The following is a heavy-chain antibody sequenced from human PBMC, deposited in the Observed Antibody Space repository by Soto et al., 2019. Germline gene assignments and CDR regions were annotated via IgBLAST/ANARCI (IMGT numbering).Heavy chain of an antibody. CDR3: ARARDSTTGTRINTMDA. CDR2: IYSDGST. D-gene: IGHD4-4*01. V-gene: IGHV3-53*02. Sequence: EVQLVETGGGLIQPGGSLRLSCAASGLTVSTNYLSWVRQAPGKGLEWVSIIYSDGSTFYGGSLRGRFTISRDNSKNTLYLQMDSLRAEDTAVYYCARARDSTTGTRINTMDAWGQGTTVTVSS. CDR1: GLTVSTNY. J-gene: IGHJ6*02.